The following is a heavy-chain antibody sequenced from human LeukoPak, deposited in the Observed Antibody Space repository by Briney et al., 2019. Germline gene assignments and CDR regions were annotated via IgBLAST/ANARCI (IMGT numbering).Heavy chain of an antibody. CDR2: VIHTGRT. Sequence: SQTLSLTCTVSGGSISSGGYYWSWIRQHPGKGLEWIGEVIHTGRTNYSPSLKSRVTISVDTSKNQFSLKINSVTAADTAVYYCARARDDYYGSGSYNNRLYYHGMDVWGPGTTVTVSS. D-gene: IGHD3-10*01. CDR1: GGSISSGGYY. CDR3: ARARDDYYGSGSYNNRLYYHGMDV. V-gene: IGHV4-31*03. J-gene: IGHJ6*02.